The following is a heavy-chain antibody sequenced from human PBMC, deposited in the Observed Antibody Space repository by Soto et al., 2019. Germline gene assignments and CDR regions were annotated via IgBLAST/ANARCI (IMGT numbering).Heavy chain of an antibody. J-gene: IGHJ5*02. CDR1: GGTFSSYT. V-gene: IGHV1-69*02. CDR3: ASDPPLEWSSNNWFDP. D-gene: IGHD3-3*01. Sequence: ASVKVSCKASGGTFSSYTISWVRQAPGQGLEWMGRIIPILGIANYAQKFQGRVTITADKSTSTAYMELSSLRSEDTAVYYCASDPPLEWSSNNWFDPWGQGTLVTVSS. CDR2: IIPILGIA.